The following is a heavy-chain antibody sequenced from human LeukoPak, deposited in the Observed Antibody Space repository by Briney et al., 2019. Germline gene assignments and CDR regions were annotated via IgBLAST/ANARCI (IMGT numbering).Heavy chain of an antibody. CDR2: ISGSGDST. J-gene: IGHJ5*02. D-gene: IGHD3-22*01. V-gene: IGHV3-23*01. Sequence: PGGSLRLSCAASGFTFSSYAMSWVRQAPGKGLEWVSGISGSGDSTYYADSVKGRFTISRDDSKNTLYLQMNSLRAEDTAVYYCAKEVVNYYDSSGYPVSKSFDPWGQGTLVTVSS. CDR3: AKEVVNYYDSSGYPVSKSFDP. CDR1: GFTFSSYA.